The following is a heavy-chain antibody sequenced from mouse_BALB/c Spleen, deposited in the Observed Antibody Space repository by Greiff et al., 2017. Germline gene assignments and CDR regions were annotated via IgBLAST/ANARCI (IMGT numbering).Heavy chain of an antibody. CDR2: ISSGSSTI. CDR1: GFTFSSFG. CDR3: ARWMIRGAY. V-gene: IGHV5-17*02. Sequence: EVQVVESGGGLVQPGGSRKLSCAASGFTFSSFGMHWVRQAPEKGLEWVAYISSGSSTIYYADTVKGRFTISRDNPKNTLFLQMTSLRSEDTAMYYCARWMIRGAYWGQGTLVTVSA. J-gene: IGHJ3*01. D-gene: IGHD2-4*01.